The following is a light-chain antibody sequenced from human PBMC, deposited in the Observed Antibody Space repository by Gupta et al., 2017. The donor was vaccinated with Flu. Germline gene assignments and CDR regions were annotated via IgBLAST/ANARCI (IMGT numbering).Light chain of an antibody. J-gene: IGKJ4*01. CDR1: QSISSDY. CDR3: QRDGTSPLT. CDR2: GAS. V-gene: IGKV3-20*01. Sequence: EIVLTQSPGTLSLSPGERATLSCRASQSISSDYLAWYQQKPGQAPSLLIYGASSRATGIPDRFSGSGSGTDFTLTISSLEPDDFAVYYCQRDGTSPLTFGGGTTVEIK.